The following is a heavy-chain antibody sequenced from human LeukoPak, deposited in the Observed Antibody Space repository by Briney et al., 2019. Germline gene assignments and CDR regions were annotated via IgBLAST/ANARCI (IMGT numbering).Heavy chain of an antibody. V-gene: IGHV3-21*01. CDR1: GFTFSSYS. CDR2: ISSSSSYI. CDR3: ARADLSASFFHPHFLDY. Sequence: PGGSLRLSCAASGFTFSSYSMNWVRQAPGKGLEWVSSISSSSSYIYYADSVKGRFTISRDNAKNSLYLQMSSLRVEDTAVYYCARADLSASFFHPHFLDYWGQGILVTVSS. J-gene: IGHJ4*02. D-gene: IGHD3/OR15-3a*01.